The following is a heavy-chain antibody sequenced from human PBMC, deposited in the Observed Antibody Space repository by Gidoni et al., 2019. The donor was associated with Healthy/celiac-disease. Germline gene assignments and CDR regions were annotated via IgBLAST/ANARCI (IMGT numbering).Heavy chain of an antibody. CDR3: AKGGYYDKDAFDI. CDR2: ISWNSGSI. V-gene: IGHV3-9*01. J-gene: IGHJ3*02. CDR1: GFTFDDYA. D-gene: IGHD3-22*01. Sequence: EVQLLESGGGLVQPGRSLRLSCAASGFTFDDYAMHWVRQAPGKGLEWVSGISWNSGSIGYADSVKGRFTISRDNAKNSLYLQMNSLRAEDTALYYCAKGGYYDKDAFDIWGQGTMVTVSS.